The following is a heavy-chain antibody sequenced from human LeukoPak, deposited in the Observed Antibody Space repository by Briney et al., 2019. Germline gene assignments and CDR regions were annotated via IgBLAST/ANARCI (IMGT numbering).Heavy chain of an antibody. CDR1: GYSISSGCY. CDR3: ALGRRVAARPKSWYFDL. Sequence: SETLSLTCTVSGYSISSGCYWGWIRQPPGKGLEWIGSIYHSGSTYYNPSLKSRVTISVDTSKNQFSLKLSSVTAADTAVYYCALGRRVAARPKSWYFDLWGRGTLVTVSS. V-gene: IGHV4-38-2*02. J-gene: IGHJ2*01. CDR2: IYHSGST. D-gene: IGHD6-6*01.